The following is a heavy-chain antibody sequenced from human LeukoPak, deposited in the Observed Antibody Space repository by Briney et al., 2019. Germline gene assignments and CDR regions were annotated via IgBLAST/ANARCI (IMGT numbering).Heavy chain of an antibody. CDR2: LSWNSGSI. Sequence: GGSLRLSCAASGFTFDDYAMHWVRQAPGKGLEWVSGLSWNSGSIGYADSVKGRFTISRDNAKNSLYLQMNSLRAEDMALYYCAKDIGRLGELSPHFDYWGQGTLVTVSA. CDR1: GFTFDDYA. V-gene: IGHV3-9*03. J-gene: IGHJ4*02. CDR3: AKDIGRLGELSPHFDY. D-gene: IGHD3-16*02.